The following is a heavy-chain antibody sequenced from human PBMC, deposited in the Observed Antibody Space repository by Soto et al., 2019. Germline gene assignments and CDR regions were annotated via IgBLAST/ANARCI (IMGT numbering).Heavy chain of an antibody. CDR2: INPSGGST. J-gene: IGHJ4*02. D-gene: IGHD4-4*01. Sequence: QVQLVQSGAEVKKPGASVKVSCKASGYTFTSYYMHWVRQAPGQGLEWMGIINPSGGSTSYAQKFQGRVTMTRDTSTSTVYMELSSLRSEDTAVYYCARDFTGETTVTLYFDYWGQGTLVTVSS. CDR1: GYTFTSYY. V-gene: IGHV1-46*01. CDR3: ARDFTGETTVTLYFDY.